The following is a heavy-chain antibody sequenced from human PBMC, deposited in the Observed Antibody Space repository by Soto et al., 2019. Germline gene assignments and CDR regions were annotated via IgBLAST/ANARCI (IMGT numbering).Heavy chain of an antibody. CDR2: ISAYNGNT. V-gene: IGHV1-18*01. Sequence: QVQLVQSGAEVKNPGASVKVSCKAYGYTFTSHGTTWVRQAPGKGLEWMEWISAYNGNTNHAQKLQGRVTMTTDTATSTASMDLSSLRSHATAVYCCGKSFGYIYAIGYWGQGTLVTVSS. J-gene: IGHJ4*02. D-gene: IGHD5-18*01. CDR3: GKSFGYIYAIGY. CDR1: GYTFTSHG.